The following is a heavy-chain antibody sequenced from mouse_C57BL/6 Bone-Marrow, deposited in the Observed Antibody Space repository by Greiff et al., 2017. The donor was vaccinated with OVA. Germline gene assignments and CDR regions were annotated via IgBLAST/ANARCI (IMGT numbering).Heavy chain of an antibody. D-gene: IGHD1-1*01. CDR3: ARGKRWKYFDC. CDR1: GYTFTDYY. J-gene: IGHJ2*01. Sequence: VQLQQSGAELVRPGASVKLSCKASGYTFTDYYINWVKQRPGQGLEWIARIYPGSGNTYYNEKFKGKATLTAEKSSSTAYMQLSSLTSEYAAVDFGARGKRWKYFDCWGRGTTLTVSA. CDR2: IYPGSGNT. V-gene: IGHV1-76*01.